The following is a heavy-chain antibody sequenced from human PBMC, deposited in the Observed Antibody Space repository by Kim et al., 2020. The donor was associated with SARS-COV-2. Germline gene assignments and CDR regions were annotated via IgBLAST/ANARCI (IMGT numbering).Heavy chain of an antibody. Sequence: SETLSLTCAVYGGSFSGYYWSWIRQPPGKGLEWIGEINHSGSTNYNPSLKSRVTISVDTSKNQFSLKLSSVTAADTAVYYCARIVARNGSGWHTWGGRRVAAVEIWGQGTMVTVSS. J-gene: IGHJ3*02. V-gene: IGHV4-34*01. CDR1: GGSFSGYY. CDR3: ARIVARNGSGWHTWGGRRVAAVEI. CDR2: INHSGST. D-gene: IGHD6-19*01.